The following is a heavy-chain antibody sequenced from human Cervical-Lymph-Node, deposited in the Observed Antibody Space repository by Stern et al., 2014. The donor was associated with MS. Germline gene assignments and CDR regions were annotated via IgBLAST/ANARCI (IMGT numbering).Heavy chain of an antibody. CDR3: ARGKGGYTFGFHFFDY. J-gene: IGHJ4*02. D-gene: IGHD5-18*01. CDR2: IRCSGNTI. V-gene: IGHV3-11*04. Sequence: VQLVESGGGLVKPGGSLRLSCAASGFTLTDHYMNWIRQAPGKGLEWISYIRCSGNTISYADSVKGRFTISRDNARNSLHLEMNSLRAEDTGVYYCARGKGGYTFGFHFFDYWGQGALVTVSS. CDR1: GFTLTDHY.